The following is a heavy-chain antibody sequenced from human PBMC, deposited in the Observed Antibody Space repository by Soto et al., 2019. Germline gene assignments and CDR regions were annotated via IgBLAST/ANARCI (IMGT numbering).Heavy chain of an antibody. CDR1: GFSLSTSGVS. V-gene: IGHV2-5*02. D-gene: IGHD5-18*01. CDR3: AHRRALGYSSGYDGYNWCDP. CDR2: IYWDDDK. J-gene: IGHJ5*02. Sequence: QITLKESGPTPVKPTQTLTLTFTFTGFSLSTSGVSVGWIRQPPGKPLEWLALIYWDDDKRYSPSLKSRLPITKDTSKNKVVLTMTNMHPVDTASYNSAHRRALGYSSGYDGYNWCDPWAERNLVAVAS.